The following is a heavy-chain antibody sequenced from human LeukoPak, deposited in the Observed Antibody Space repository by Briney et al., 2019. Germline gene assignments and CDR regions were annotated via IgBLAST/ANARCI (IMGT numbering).Heavy chain of an antibody. D-gene: IGHD3-22*01. CDR3: ARGDYYDRSGYYV. J-gene: IGHJ4*02. Sequence: GRSLRLSCAASGFTFDDHAMHWVRQAPGKGLEWVSGISWNSGRIGYADSVKGRFTISRDNAKNSLYLQMNSLRAEDTAVYYCARGDYYDRSGYYVWGQGTLVTVSS. CDR1: GFTFDDHA. V-gene: IGHV3-9*01. CDR2: ISWNSGRI.